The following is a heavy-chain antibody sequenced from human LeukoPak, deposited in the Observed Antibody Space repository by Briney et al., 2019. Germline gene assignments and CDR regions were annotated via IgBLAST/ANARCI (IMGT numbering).Heavy chain of an antibody. J-gene: IGHJ4*02. CDR2: ISGSGGST. CDR1: GLTFSSYA. V-gene: IGHV3-23*01. Sequence: PGGSLRLSCAASGLTFSSYAMSWVRQAPGKGLEWVSAISGSGGSTYYADSVKGRFTISRDNSDNTLYLQMNSLRAEDTAVYYCAKVGPAASYFDYWGQGTLVTVSS. D-gene: IGHD2-2*01. CDR3: AKVGPAASYFDY.